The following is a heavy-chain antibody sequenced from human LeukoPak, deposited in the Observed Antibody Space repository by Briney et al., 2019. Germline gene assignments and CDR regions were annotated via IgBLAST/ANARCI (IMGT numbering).Heavy chain of an antibody. J-gene: IGHJ4*02. Sequence: PGGSLRLSCTVSGFTVSNNYMSWVRQAPGKGLEWVSVIYGGRNNTVYADSVKGRFTISRDNSRNTIYLRIDSLRAEDTATYYCAREFRQTYSSGWSLDYWGQGTLVTVSS. V-gene: IGHV3-53*01. D-gene: IGHD6-19*01. CDR1: GFTVSNNY. CDR2: IYGGRNNT. CDR3: AREFRQTYSSGWSLDY.